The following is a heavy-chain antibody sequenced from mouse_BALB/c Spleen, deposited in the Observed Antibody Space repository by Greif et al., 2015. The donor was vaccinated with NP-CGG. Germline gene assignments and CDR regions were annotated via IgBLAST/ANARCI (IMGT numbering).Heavy chain of an antibody. CDR1: GYTFTSYW. V-gene: IGHV1-69*02. D-gene: IGHD2-1*01. CDR3: TTLYYGNYVYYAMDY. CDR2: IYPSDSYT. J-gene: IGHJ4*01. Sequence: QVQLQQSGAELVRPGASVKLSCKASGYTFTSYWINWVKQRPGQGLEWIGHIYPSDSYTNYNQKFKDKATLTVDKSSSTAYMQLSSPTSEDSVVYYCTTLYYGNYVYYAMDYWGQGTSVTVSS.